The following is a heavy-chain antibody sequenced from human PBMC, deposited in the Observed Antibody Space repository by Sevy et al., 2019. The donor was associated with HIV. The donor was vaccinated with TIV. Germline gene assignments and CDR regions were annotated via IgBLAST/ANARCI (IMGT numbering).Heavy chain of an antibody. CDR3: AKGGGGHYDPDEIGYYFYYYNMDV. CDR1: GFSFDSYG. Sequence: GGSLRLSCAVSGFSFDSYGMTWVRQAPGKGLEWVSGISGSGTRTYYADSVKGRFIISRDNSKNTLYLQMNSLRSEDKAMYYCAKGGGGHYDPDEIGYYFYYYNMDVWGKGTTVTVSS. J-gene: IGHJ6*03. CDR2: ISGSGTRT. V-gene: IGHV3-23*01. D-gene: IGHD3-22*01.